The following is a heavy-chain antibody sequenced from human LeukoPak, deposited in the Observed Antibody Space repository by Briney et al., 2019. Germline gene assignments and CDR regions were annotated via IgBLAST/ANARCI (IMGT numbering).Heavy chain of an antibody. V-gene: IGHV5-51*01. CDR1: GYRFTSYW. D-gene: IGHD4-17*01. CDR3: ARRTFGDYYFDY. J-gene: IGHJ4*02. Sequence: GESLKISCKGSGYRFTSYWIGWVRQTPGKGLEWMGIIYPDDSDTRYSPSFQGQVTISADKSISTAHLQWSSLKASDTAIYYCARRTFGDYYFDYWGQGTLVTVSS. CDR2: IYPDDSDT.